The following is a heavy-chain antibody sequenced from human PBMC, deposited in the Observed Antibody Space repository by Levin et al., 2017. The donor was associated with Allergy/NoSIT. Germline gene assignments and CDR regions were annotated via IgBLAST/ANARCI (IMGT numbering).Heavy chain of an antibody. CDR2: ISSSGGNT. Sequence: SCAASGFTFSTYSMHWVRQAPGKGLEYVSAISSSGGNTYYADSVKDRFTISRDNSKNTLYLQMGSLRAEDMAVYYCARETNGNQWYFDLWGRGTLVTVSS. V-gene: IGHV3-64*02. J-gene: IGHJ2*01. D-gene: IGHD2-8*01. CDR1: GFTFSTYS. CDR3: ARETNGNQWYFDL.